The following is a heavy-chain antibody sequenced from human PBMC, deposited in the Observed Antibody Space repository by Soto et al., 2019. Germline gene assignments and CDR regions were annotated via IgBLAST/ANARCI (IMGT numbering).Heavy chain of an antibody. D-gene: IGHD3-10*01. CDR2: ISPMFGAA. V-gene: IGHV1-69*19. Sequence: QVQLLQSGAEMKKPGSSVKVSCQSSGGTFNTYAMNWVRQAPGQGPEWMGDISPMFGAANYAPKFQGRATITADESTGTSYMQLSSLTSEDTALYFCAREVQVHTPAFVYWGQGTLVTVSS. CDR1: GGTFNTYA. J-gene: IGHJ4*02. CDR3: AREVQVHTPAFVY.